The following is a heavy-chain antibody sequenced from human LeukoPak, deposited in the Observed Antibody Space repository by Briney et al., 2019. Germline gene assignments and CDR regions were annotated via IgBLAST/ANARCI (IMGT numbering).Heavy chain of an antibody. J-gene: IGHJ6*02. Sequence: GGSLRLSCAASGFIFSGYWMTWVRQAPGKGLQWVASIKQDGSDSYHVDPVRGRFTISRDNARDSLFLQMKNLRADDTAVYYCAKNIAAPGRVDYQLYAMDEWGQGTTVTVSS. D-gene: IGHD6-13*01. CDR2: IKQDGSDS. CDR1: GFIFSGYW. V-gene: IGHV3-7*01. CDR3: AKNIAAPGRVDYQLYAMDE.